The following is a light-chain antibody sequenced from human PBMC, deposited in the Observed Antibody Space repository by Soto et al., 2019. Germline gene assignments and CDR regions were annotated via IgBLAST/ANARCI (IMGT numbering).Light chain of an antibody. V-gene: IGKV3-20*01. CDR1: QSVSSSY. CDR3: QQYGSSPET. J-gene: IGKJ1*01. CDR2: GVS. Sequence: EIVLTQSPGTLSLSPGERATLSCRASQSVSSSYLAWYQQKPGQAPRLLIYGVSSRATGIPDRFRGSGSGTAFTLTISRLEPEGFAVYYCQQYGSSPETFGQGTKVEIK.